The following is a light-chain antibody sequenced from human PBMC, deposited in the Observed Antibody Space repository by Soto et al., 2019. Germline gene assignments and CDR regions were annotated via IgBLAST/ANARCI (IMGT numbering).Light chain of an antibody. J-gene: IGLJ1*01. CDR1: SSDVGGYSY. Sequence: QSVLTQPASVSGSPGQSIAISCTGTSSDVGGYSYVSWYQQQPGKAPKLVISDVSNRPSGVSDRFSGSKSGNTASLTISGLQTEDEADYYCESYTTSSTYVFGTGTKVTVL. V-gene: IGLV2-14*01. CDR2: DVS. CDR3: ESYTTSSTYV.